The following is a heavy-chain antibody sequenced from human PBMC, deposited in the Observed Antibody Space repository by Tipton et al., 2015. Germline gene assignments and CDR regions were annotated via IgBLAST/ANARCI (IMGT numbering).Heavy chain of an antibody. V-gene: IGHV4-61*01. D-gene: IGHD5-24*01. J-gene: IGHJ6*02. CDR1: GGSVSSGSYY. Sequence: LRLSCTVSGGSVSSGSYYWSWIRQPPGKGLEWIGYISFSDTTHYNPSLKRRVTISLDTSKNQFSLTLNSVTAADTAVYYCARDLEHGMDVWGQGTTVTVSS. CDR2: ISFSDTT. CDR3: ARDLEHGMDV.